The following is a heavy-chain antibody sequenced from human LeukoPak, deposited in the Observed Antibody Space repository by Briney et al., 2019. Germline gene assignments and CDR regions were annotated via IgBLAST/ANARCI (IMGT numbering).Heavy chain of an antibody. D-gene: IGHD3-22*01. CDR1: GFTFNDHA. J-gene: IGHJ3*02. CDR2: INWNSDNI. V-gene: IGHV3-9*01. CDR3: ARASYYFDTTGLGAVDI. Sequence: PGGSLRLSCAASGFTFNDHAMYWVRHAPGKGLEWVSGINWNSDNIVYADSVKGRFTISRDHAKRSLFLQMNSLRTEDTALYYCARASYYFDTTGLGAVDIWGQGTMVTVSS.